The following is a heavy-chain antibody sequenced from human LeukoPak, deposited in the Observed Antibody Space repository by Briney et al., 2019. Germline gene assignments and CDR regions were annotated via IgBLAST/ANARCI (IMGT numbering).Heavy chain of an antibody. J-gene: IGHJ4*02. CDR1: GFTFSSYS. CDR3: ARDHNYAFDF. Sequence: GGSLRLSCAASGFTFSSYSMNWVRQAPGKGLEWVSYISSISGTINYADSVKGRFTISGDNARNSLFLQMNSLRAEDTAVYYCARDHNYAFDFWGQGTLVTVSS. CDR2: ISSISGTI. V-gene: IGHV3-48*01. D-gene: IGHD5-18*01.